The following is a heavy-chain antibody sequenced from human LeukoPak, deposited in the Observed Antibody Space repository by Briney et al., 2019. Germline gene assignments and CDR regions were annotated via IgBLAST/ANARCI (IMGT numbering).Heavy chain of an antibody. D-gene: IGHD1-26*01. Sequence: GGSLRLSCAASGFTFSSYAMSWVRQAPGKGLEWVSLISGSGGSTYYTDSVKGRFTISRDNSKNTLYLQMNSLRAEDTAVYYCAKTGRSNWYFDLWGRGTLVTVSS. CDR2: ISGSGGST. J-gene: IGHJ2*01. V-gene: IGHV3-23*01. CDR1: GFTFSSYA. CDR3: AKTGRSNWYFDL.